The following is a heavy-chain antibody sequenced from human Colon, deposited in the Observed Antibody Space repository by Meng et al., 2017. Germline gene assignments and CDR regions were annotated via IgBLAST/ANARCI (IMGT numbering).Heavy chain of an antibody. CDR3: ATAVTTVPFDY. J-gene: IGHJ4*02. CDR2: INTYTGNP. V-gene: IGHV7-4-1*02. D-gene: IGHD4-17*01. Sequence: QWQLVVSGSEWKKPGASVKVSCKASGHDFTNYGMNWVRQAPGQGLEWIGWINTYTGNPAYAQGFTGRFVFSLDTSVSTAYLQISSLKAEDTAVYYCATAVTTVPFDYWGQGTLVTVSS. CDR1: GHDFTNYG.